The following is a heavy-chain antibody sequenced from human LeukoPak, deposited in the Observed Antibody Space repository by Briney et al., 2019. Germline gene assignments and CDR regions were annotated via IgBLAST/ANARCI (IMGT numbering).Heavy chain of an antibody. CDR2: IHPNSGGT. Sequence: ASVKVSCKASGYTFTGYYMHWVRQAPGQGLEWMGWIHPNSGGTNYAQKFQGRVTMTRDTSISTAYMELSRLRSDDTAVYYCARKRVPAAIGDYYYYGMDVWSQGTTVTVSS. D-gene: IGHD2-2*01. V-gene: IGHV1-2*02. CDR1: GYTFTGYY. J-gene: IGHJ6*02. CDR3: ARKRVPAAIGDYYYYGMDV.